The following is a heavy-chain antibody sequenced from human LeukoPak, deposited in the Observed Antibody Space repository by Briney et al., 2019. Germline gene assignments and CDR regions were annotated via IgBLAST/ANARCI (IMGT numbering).Heavy chain of an antibody. Sequence: ASVKVSCKASGYTFTGYYMHWVRQAPGQGREWMGWINPNSGGTNYAQKFQGSVTMTRDTSISTAYMELSRLRSDDTAVYYCARSSGSYFSGGMDVWGQGTTVTVSS. CDR2: INPNSGGT. CDR1: GYTFTGYY. J-gene: IGHJ6*02. V-gene: IGHV1-2*02. D-gene: IGHD1-26*01. CDR3: ARSSGSYFSGGMDV.